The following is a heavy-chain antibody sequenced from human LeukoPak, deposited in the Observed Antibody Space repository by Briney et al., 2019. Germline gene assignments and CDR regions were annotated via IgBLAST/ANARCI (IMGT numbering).Heavy chain of an antibody. CDR3: ASGIQLWYFDY. CDR1: GGSISRDY. D-gene: IGHD5-18*01. Sequence: SETLSLTCTVSGGSISRDYWSWIRQTAGKGLEWIGRIYASGSTNYNTSLKSRVTMSVDTSKNQFSLKLSSVTAADTAVYYCASGIQLWYFDYWGQGTLVTVSS. J-gene: IGHJ4*02. CDR2: IYASGST. V-gene: IGHV4-4*07.